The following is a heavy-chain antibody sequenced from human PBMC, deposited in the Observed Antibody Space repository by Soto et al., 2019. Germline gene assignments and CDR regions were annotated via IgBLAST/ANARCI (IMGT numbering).Heavy chain of an antibody. D-gene: IGHD3-9*01. J-gene: IGHJ6*02. CDR1: GFTFSSYW. CDR3: ARLGRGLFDWLLISNYYYGMDV. Sequence: GGSLRLSCAASGFTFSSYWMSWVRQAPGKGLEWVANIKQDGSEKYYVDSVKGRFTISRDNAKNSLYLQMNSLRAEDTAVYYCARLGRGLFDWLLISNYYYGMDVWGQGTTVTVS. CDR2: IKQDGSEK. V-gene: IGHV3-7*01.